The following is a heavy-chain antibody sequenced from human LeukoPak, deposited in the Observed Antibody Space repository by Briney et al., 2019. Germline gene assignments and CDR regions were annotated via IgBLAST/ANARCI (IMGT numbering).Heavy chain of an antibody. D-gene: IGHD3-22*01. CDR2: IYYSGST. V-gene: IGHV4-59*01. CDR3: ARASFYYDSSGPWAPDAFDI. Sequence: SETLSLTCTVSGGSISSYYWSWIRQPPGKGLEWIGYIYYSGSTNYNPSLKSRVTISVDTSKNQFSLKLSSVTAADTAVYYCARASFYYDSSGPWAPDAFDIWGQGTMVTVSS. CDR1: GGSISSYY. J-gene: IGHJ3*02.